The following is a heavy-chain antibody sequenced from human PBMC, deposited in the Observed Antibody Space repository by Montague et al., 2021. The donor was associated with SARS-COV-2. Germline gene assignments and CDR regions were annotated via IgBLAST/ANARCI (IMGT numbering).Heavy chain of an antibody. J-gene: IGHJ3*02. CDR2: IYDSGST. CDR3: ARRGRKLLPVATTIGGFDI. D-gene: IGHD5-12*01. V-gene: IGHV4-39*02. CDR1: GGSISSNNYY. Sequence: SETLSLTCTVSGGSISSNNYYWDWIRQPPGKGLEWIGSIYDSGSTYYXXXLKSRVTISVDTSKNHFSLKLNSVTAADTAVYYCARRGRKLLPVATTIGGFDIWGQGIMVTVSS.